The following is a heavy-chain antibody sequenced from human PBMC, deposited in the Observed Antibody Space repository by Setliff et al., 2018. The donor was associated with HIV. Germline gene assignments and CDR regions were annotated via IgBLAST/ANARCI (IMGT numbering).Heavy chain of an antibody. J-gene: IGHJ4*02. Sequence: SGGSLRLSCAASGFTFDDYAMHWVRQAPGKGLEWVSGISWNSGSIGYADSVKGRVTISRDNAKNSLYLQMNSLRAEDTALYYCAKDIRHSGYDHFDYWGQGTLVTVSS. D-gene: IGHD5-12*01. CDR2: ISWNSGSI. CDR1: GFTFDDYA. V-gene: IGHV3-9*01. CDR3: AKDIRHSGYDHFDY.